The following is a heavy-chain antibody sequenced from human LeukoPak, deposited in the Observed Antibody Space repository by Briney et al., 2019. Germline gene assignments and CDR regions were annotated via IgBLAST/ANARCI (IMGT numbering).Heavy chain of an antibody. Sequence: GGSLRLSCAASGFTFSDYYMSWIRQAPGKGLEWVSYISSSSSYTNFAGSVKGRFTISRDNSKNTLYLQMNSLRAEDTAVYYCAKVVVGSSSAHFDYWGQGTLVTVSS. CDR1: GFTFSDYY. CDR3: AKVVVGSSSAHFDY. J-gene: IGHJ4*02. CDR2: ISSSSSYT. V-gene: IGHV3-11*05. D-gene: IGHD6-6*01.